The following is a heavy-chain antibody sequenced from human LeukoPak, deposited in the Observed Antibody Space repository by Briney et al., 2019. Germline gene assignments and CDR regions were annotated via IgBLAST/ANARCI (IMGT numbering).Heavy chain of an antibody. CDR1: GYTFTSYG. CDR3: ARDPSGSYYYFDY. Sequence: ASVKVSCKASGYTFTSYGISWVRQAPGQGLEWMGWISAYNGNTNYAQKLQGRVTMTTDTSTSTAYTELRSLRSDDTAVYYCARDPSGSYYYFDYWGQGTLVTVSS. CDR2: ISAYNGNT. D-gene: IGHD1-26*01. J-gene: IGHJ4*02. V-gene: IGHV1-18*01.